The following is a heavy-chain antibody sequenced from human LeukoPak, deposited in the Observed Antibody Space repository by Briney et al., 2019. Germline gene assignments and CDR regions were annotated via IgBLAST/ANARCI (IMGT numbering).Heavy chain of an antibody. V-gene: IGHV1-3*01. Sequence: ASVKVSCKASGYTFTSYAMHRVRQAPGQRLEWMGWINAGNGNTKYSQKFQGRVTITRDTSASTAYMELSSLRSEDTAVYYCARGVIYSGYDIGYYFDYWGQGTLVTVSS. J-gene: IGHJ4*02. CDR1: GYTFTSYA. D-gene: IGHD5-12*01. CDR2: INAGNGNT. CDR3: ARGVIYSGYDIGYYFDY.